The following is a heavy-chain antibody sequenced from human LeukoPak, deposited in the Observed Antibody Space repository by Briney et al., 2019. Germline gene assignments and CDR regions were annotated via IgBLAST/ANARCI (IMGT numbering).Heavy chain of an antibody. J-gene: IGHJ5*02. Sequence: PGGSLRLSCAASGFTFNIYAMSWVRLAPGKGLQWVASMCGSAGSTYYADSVKGRFTISRDNSKNTLYLQMNSLRAEDTAIYYCARDRPNYHESNGHYYQRDGDHWGQGTLVTVSS. CDR1: GFTFNIYA. D-gene: IGHD3-22*01. CDR3: ARDRPNYHESNGHYYQRDGDH. V-gene: IGHV3-23*01. CDR2: MCGSAGST.